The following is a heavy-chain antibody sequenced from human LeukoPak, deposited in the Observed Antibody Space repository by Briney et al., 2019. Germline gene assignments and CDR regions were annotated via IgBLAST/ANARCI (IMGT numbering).Heavy chain of an antibody. Sequence: AGGSLRLSCAASGFIFSNYNMNWVRHTPRKGLESRSYISSSSGTIYYADTVKGRFTMYGDNAKISLYLKMISLRAEDTAVYYCARALGYSYGYAVDYWGQGTLVTVSS. J-gene: IGHJ4*02. D-gene: IGHD5-18*01. CDR3: ARALGYSYGYAVDY. V-gene: IGHV3-48*01. CDR1: GFIFSNYN. CDR2: ISSSSGTI.